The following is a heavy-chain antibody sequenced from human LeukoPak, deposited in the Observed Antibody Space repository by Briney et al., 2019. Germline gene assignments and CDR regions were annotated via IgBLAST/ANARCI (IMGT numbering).Heavy chain of an antibody. CDR2: LYISGST. V-gene: IGHV4-4*07. CDR1: GGSISSYY. Sequence: SESLSLTCTVSGGSISSYYWSWIRQPAGKGLEWIGRLYISGSTNYNPSLKSRVTMSVDTSKNQFSLKLSSVTAADTAVYYCASYDSSGYNWFDPWGQGTLVTVSS. J-gene: IGHJ5*02. CDR3: ASYDSSGYNWFDP. D-gene: IGHD3-22*01.